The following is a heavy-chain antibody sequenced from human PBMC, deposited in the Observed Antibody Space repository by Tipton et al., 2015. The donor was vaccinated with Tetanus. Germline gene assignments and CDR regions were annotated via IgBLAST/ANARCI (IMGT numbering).Heavy chain of an antibody. CDR2: ISPTSTYI. J-gene: IGHJ4*02. CDR1: GFTFSDFY. D-gene: IGHD1-14*01. V-gene: IGHV3-11*06. Sequence: TASGFTFSDFYMSWIRQTPGKGPESISYISPTSTYINYADSVRGRFTTSRDNAKNLLYLQMNTLRADDTAVYYCSSEPRTLPNWGQGTLVTVSS. CDR3: SSEPRTLPN.